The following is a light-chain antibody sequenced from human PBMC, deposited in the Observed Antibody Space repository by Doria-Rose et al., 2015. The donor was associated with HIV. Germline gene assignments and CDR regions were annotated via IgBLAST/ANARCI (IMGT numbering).Light chain of an antibody. CDR2: DAS. Sequence: TQYPGTLSLSTGERANLSRNASQRAKSRYFAWYQQKTGQAPRRLAYDASTRATGIPDRFSGSGSGTDFTLTISRLEPEDVAVYYCQQYGTSRGTFGQGTRLEIK. CDR1: QRAKSRY. CDR3: QQYGTSRGT. J-gene: IGKJ5*01. V-gene: IGKV3-20*01.